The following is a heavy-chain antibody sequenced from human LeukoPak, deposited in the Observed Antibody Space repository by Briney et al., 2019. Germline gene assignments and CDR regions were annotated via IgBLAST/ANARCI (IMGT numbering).Heavy chain of an antibody. CDR1: GGSFNAYA. CDR3: ARGLDASMETAYDY. V-gene: IGHV1-69*05. J-gene: IGHJ4*02. CDR2: IIPIFGTS. D-gene: IGHD5-18*01. Sequence: SVKVSCKASGGSFNAYAISWVRQAPGQGLEWMGGIIPIFGTSNHAQKLQGRVTISTDESTSTAYMEVSSLRSEDTAIYYCARGLDASMETAYDYWGQGTLVTVSS.